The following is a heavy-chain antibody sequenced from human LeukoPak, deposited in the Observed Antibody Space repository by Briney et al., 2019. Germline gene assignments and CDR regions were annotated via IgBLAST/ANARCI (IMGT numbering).Heavy chain of an antibody. V-gene: IGHV4-59*01. J-gene: IGHJ4*02. CDR1: GGSMSSYY. D-gene: IGHD6-13*01. Sequence: SESLSLTCTVSGGSMSSYYWTWIRQPPGKGLEWGGYSYYNGTTKSNPSLKSRVTISLDTSKNQFSLVLSSVTAADTAVYYCARAPYSSTWYLVYFDFWGEGTLVTVLS. CDR2: SYYNGTT. CDR3: ARAPYSSTWYLVYFDF.